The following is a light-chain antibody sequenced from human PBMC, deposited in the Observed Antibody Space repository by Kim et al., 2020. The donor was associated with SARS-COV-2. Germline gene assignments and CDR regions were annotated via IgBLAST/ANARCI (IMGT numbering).Light chain of an antibody. Sequence: RVTIACSGSRSTIGSNYVYWYQQPPGTAPKPLIYRNNQRPSGVPDRFSGSKSGTSASLAISGLRSEDEADYYCAAWDDSLSGSWVFGGGTQLTVL. CDR1: RSTIGSNY. CDR3: AAWDDSLSGSWV. V-gene: IGLV1-47*01. J-gene: IGLJ3*02. CDR2: RNN.